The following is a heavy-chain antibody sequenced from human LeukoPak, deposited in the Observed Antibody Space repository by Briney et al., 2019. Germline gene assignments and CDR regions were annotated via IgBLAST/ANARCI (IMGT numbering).Heavy chain of an antibody. CDR1: GGSISSGSYY. J-gene: IGHJ3*02. Sequence: PSQTLSLTCTVSGGSISSGSYYWSWIRQPAGKGLEWIGRIYTSGSTNYNPSLKSRVTISVDTSKNQFSLKLSSVTAADTAVYYCARAGYRGAFDTWGQGTMVTVSS. V-gene: IGHV4-61*02. CDR2: IYTSGST. CDR3: ARAGYRGAFDT. D-gene: IGHD3-10*01.